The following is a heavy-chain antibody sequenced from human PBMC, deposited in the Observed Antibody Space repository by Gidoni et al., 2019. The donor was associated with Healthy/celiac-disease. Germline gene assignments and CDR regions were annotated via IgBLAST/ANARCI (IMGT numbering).Heavy chain of an antibody. CDR2: SSGSGGST. CDR3: ASLVGAARNDY. D-gene: IGHD1-26*01. V-gene: IGHV3-23*01. J-gene: IGHJ4*02. CDR1: GFTFSSYA. Sequence: EVQLLESGGGLVQPGGSLRLSCAASGFTFSSYAMSWVRQAPGKGLEWVSASSGSGGSTYYADSVKGRFTNSRDKSKNTLYLQMNSLRAEDTAEYYCASLVGAARNDYWGQGTLVTVSS.